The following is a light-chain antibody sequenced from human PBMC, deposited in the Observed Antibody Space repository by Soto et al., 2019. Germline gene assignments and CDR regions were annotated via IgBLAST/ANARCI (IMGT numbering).Light chain of an antibody. CDR3: QQYDKWPTWT. J-gene: IGKJ1*01. Sequence: EIVLTQSPATLSVSPGERATLSCRASQSVSRDLAWYQQKPGQAPRLLIYGASTRTPSIPARFSGSGSGTDFTLTISSLQYEDFAVYYYQQYDKWPTWTFGQGTKVENK. CDR1: QSVSRD. V-gene: IGKV3-15*01. CDR2: GAS.